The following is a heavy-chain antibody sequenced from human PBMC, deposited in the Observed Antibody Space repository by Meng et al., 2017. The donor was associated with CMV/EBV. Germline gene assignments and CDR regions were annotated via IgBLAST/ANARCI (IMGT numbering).Heavy chain of an antibody. J-gene: IGHJ6*02. V-gene: IGHV1-2*02. CDR2: INPNSGGT. CDR3: ARGPIGGGLNWNYVINYYGMDV. CDR1: GYTFTGYY. D-gene: IGHD1-7*01. Sequence: ASVKVSCKASGYTFTGYYMHWVRQAPGQGREWRGWINPNSGGTNYAQKFQGRLIMTRDTSISTAYMELSRLRSDDTAVYYCARGPIGGGLNWNYVINYYGMDVWGQGTTVTVSS.